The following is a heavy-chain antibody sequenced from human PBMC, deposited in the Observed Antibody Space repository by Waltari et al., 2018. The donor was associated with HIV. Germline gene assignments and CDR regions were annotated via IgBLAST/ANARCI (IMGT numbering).Heavy chain of an antibody. Sequence: QVQLVQSGAEGKKPGASVKVSCKACGYTFTSFYLHWVRQAPGQGLVWMGMINPRGGSTTCAEKVQDRVTMTRDTSTRTVYMELSSLTSEDTAVYYCARVRRAVGASIDYFDYWGQGSLVTVSS. D-gene: IGHD1-26*01. CDR3: ARVRRAVGASIDYFDY. V-gene: IGHV1-46*01. CDR2: INPRGGST. J-gene: IGHJ4*02. CDR1: GYTFTSFY.